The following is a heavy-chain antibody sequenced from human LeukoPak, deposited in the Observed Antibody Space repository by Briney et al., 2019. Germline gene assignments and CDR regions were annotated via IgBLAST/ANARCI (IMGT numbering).Heavy chain of an antibody. CDR2: ISGSGGST. V-gene: IGHV3-23*01. CDR3: AKRGGVERGSYWELWDYFDY. J-gene: IGHJ4*02. Sequence: PGGSLRLSCAASGFTFSSYSMNWVRQAPGKGLEWVSAISGSGGSTYYADSVKGRFTISRDNSKNTLYLQMNSLRAEDTAVYYCAKRGGVERGSYWELWDYFDYWGQGTLVTVSS. D-gene: IGHD1-26*01. CDR1: GFTFSSYS.